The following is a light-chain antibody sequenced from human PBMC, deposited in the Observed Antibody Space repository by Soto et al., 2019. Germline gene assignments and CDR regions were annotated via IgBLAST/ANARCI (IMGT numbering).Light chain of an antibody. J-gene: IGKJ2*01. CDR3: QQYYSNPQT. CDR2: LAS. V-gene: IGKV4-1*01. Sequence: IVITQSQDSLAVSLGERATISCKSSQSLLYNNKNYLAWYQQKPGQPPKLLLYLASTRAYGVPDRFTGSRSETDYTLTISSLQPEDVAVYFCQQYYSNPQTFGQGTKLEIK. CDR1: QSLLYNNKNY.